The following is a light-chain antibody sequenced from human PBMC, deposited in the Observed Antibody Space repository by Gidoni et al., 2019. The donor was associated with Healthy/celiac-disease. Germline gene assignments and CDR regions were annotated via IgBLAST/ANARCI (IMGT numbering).Light chain of an antibody. Sequence: DIVMTQSPDSLAVSLGEGATINCKSSQSVLYSSNNKNCLAWYQQKPGQPPKLLIYWASTRESGVPDRFSGSGSGTDFTLTISSLQAEDVAVYYCQQYYSTPLTFGPGTKVDIK. J-gene: IGKJ3*01. CDR3: QQYYSTPLT. CDR1: QSVLYSSNNKNC. V-gene: IGKV4-1*01. CDR2: WAS.